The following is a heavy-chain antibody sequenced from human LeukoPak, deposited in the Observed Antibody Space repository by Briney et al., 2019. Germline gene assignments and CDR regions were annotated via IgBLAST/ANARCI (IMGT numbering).Heavy chain of an antibody. J-gene: IGHJ4*02. CDR1: GFTFSSYG. Sequence: TGGSLRLSCAASGFTFSSYGMHWVRQAPGKGLEWGAVISYDGSNKYYADSVKGRFTISRDNSKNTLYLQMNSLRAEDTAVYYCARRAGDYSHPYDYWGQGTLVTVSS. CDR3: ARRAGDYSHPYDY. CDR2: ISYDGSNK. D-gene: IGHD3-22*01. V-gene: IGHV3-30*03.